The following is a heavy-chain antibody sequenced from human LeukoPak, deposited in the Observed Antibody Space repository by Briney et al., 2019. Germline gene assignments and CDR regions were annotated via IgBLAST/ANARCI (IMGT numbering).Heavy chain of an antibody. J-gene: IGHJ4*02. CDR1: GFTFTNAW. CDR3: ARARDFDF. CDR2: IKTKSDGGIT. Sequence: GGSLRLSCAASGFTFTNAWMTWVRQAPGKGLEWVARIKTKSDGGITDYAAAVKGRFTISRDDSKNTLSLRMNSLRAEDTAVYYCARARDFDFWGQGTLVTVSS. V-gene: IGHV3-15*05.